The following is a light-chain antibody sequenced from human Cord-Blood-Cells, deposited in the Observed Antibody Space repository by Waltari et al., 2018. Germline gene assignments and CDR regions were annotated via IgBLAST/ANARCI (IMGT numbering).Light chain of an antibody. J-gene: IGLJ2*01. CDR2: DVS. CDR1: SSDVGGYNY. V-gene: IGLV2-14*01. Sequence: QSALTQPASVSGSPGQSITISCTGTSSDVGGYNYVSWYQQHPGKAPKPTIYDVSHRPSGVSNRFSGSKSGNTASLTISGLQAEDEADYYCSSYTSSSNVVFGGGTKLTVL. CDR3: SSYTSSSNVV.